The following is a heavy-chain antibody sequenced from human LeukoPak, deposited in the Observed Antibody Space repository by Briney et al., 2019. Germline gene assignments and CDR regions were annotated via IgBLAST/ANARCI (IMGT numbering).Heavy chain of an antibody. CDR3: ARSRQASGLLSS. D-gene: IGHD3-10*01. J-gene: IGHJ5*02. Sequence: PSETLSLTCTVSGGAIASGSYSWNWIRQSPGKGLEWIGCIYDRGPAYYNPSLKSRFTISVDRPKNQFFLNVTSLTAAGTAVYYCARSRQASGLLSSWGQGTPVVVSS. V-gene: IGHV4-30-2*06. CDR2: IYDRGPA. CDR1: GGAIASGSYS.